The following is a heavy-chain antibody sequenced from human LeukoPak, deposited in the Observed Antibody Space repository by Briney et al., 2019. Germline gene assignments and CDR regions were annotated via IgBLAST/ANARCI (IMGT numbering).Heavy chain of an antibody. V-gene: IGHV3-23*01. J-gene: IGHJ4*02. CDR2: ISGSGGST. CDR3: AKDPGVLVVVTYLDY. Sequence: AISGSGGSTYYADSVKGRFTISRDNSKNTLYLQMNSLRAEDTAVYYCAKDPGVLVVVTYLDYSGQGTLVTVSS. D-gene: IGHD3-22*01.